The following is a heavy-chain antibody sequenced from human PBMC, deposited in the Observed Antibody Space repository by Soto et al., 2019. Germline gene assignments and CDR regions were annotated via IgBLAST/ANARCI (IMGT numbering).Heavy chain of an antibody. V-gene: IGHV4-39*01. CDR2: IYYSGST. J-gene: IGHJ4*02. CDR1: GGSISSSSYY. D-gene: IGHD2-2*01. CDR3: ASRENLGYCSSTSCYGGLGY. Sequence: PSETLSLTCTVSGGSISSSSYYWGWIRQPPGKGLEWIGNIYYSGSTYYNPSLKSRVTISVDTSKNQFSLKLSSVTAADTAVYYCASRENLGYCSSTSCYGGLGYWGQGTLVTVSS.